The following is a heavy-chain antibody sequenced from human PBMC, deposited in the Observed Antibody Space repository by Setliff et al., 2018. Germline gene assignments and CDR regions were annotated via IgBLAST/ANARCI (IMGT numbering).Heavy chain of an antibody. V-gene: IGHV4-34*01. J-gene: IGHJ4*02. CDR3: RLAHCNTTSCEEALDF. CDR1: GGSFSTYF. D-gene: IGHD2-2*01. Sequence: SETLSLTCAVYGGSFSTYFWSWIRQPPGKGLEWIGEISHSGSANYNPSLKSRVTMSVDTSKNQFSLNLNPVTAADPAVYYFRLAHCNTTSCEEALDFWSQGTLVTSPQ. CDR2: ISHSGSA.